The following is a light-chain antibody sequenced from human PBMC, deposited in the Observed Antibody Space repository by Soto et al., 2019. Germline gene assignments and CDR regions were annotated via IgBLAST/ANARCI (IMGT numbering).Light chain of an antibody. V-gene: IGLV2-14*01. CDR2: DVN. CDR1: SSDIRAYTY. Sequence: QSALTQPAPVSGSPGQSITISSTGTSSDIRAYTYASWHQQHPGKARKLLIYDVNYRPSGVSNRLSGSKSGNTASLTISGLQADDEADYSCSSYAISSAYVFGTGTKVTVL. J-gene: IGLJ1*01. CDR3: SSYAISSAYV.